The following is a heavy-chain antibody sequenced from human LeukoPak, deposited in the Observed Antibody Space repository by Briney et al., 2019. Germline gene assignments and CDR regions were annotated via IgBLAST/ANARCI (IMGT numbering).Heavy chain of an antibody. CDR3: ARGTKGPGLGSYDY. J-gene: IGHJ4*02. CDR1: GFTVSSNY. D-gene: IGHD3-10*01. CDR2: IYSGGST. Sequence: GGSLRLSCAASGFTVSSNYMSWVRQAPGKGLEWVSVIYSGGSTYYADSVKGRFTISRDNSKNTLYLQMNSLRAEDTAVYYCARGTKGPGLGSYDYWGQGTLVTVSS. V-gene: IGHV3-66*01.